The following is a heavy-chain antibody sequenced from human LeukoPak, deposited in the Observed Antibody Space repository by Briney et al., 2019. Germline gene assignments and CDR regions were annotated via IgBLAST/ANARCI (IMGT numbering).Heavy chain of an antibody. V-gene: IGHV1-24*01. D-gene: IGHD3-3*02. CDR3: ATDVLAPGAFDI. CDR2: FDPEDGET. CDR1: GYTLTELS. Sequence: ASVKVSCMVSGYTLTELSMHWVRQAPGKGLEWMGGFDPEDGETIYAQKFQGRVTMTEDTSTDTAYMELSSLRSEDTAVYYCATDVLAPGAFDIWGQGTMVTVSS. J-gene: IGHJ3*02.